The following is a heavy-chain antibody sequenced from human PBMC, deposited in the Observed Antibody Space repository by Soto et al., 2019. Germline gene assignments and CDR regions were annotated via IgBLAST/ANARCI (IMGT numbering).Heavy chain of an antibody. V-gene: IGHV1-3*01. Sequence: ASVKVSCKATGYTFSAYTMNWVRQAPGQSLEWMGWINAGSGNTKYSQNFQGRVSITRDTSASTVYMELTGLTSEDTAVYYCARDTETLGPRANDALDIWGQGTMVTVSS. D-gene: IGHD3-3*02. CDR3: ARDTETLGPRANDALDI. CDR2: INAGSGNT. J-gene: IGHJ3*02. CDR1: GYTFSAYT.